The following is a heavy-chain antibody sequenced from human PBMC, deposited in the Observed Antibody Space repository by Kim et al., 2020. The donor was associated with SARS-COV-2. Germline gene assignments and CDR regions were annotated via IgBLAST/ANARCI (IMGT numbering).Heavy chain of an antibody. CDR3: ARYPAGVAAADGFDP. V-gene: IGHV4-4*02. Sequence: SETLSLTCAVSGGSISSSNWWSWVRQPPGKGLEWIGEIYHSGSTNYNPSLKSRVTISVDKSKNQFSLKLSSVTAADTAVYYCARYPAGVAAADGFDPWGQGTLVTVSS. D-gene: IGHD6-13*01. CDR2: IYHSGST. CDR1: GGSISSSNW. J-gene: IGHJ5*02.